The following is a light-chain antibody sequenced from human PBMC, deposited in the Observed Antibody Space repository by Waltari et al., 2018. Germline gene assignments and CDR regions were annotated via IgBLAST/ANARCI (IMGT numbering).Light chain of an antibody. CDR2: DAS. CDR3: QQRSNWLLT. J-gene: IGKJ4*01. Sequence: EIVLTQSPATLSLPPGERATLSCRASQSVSSYLAWYQQKPGQAPRLLIYDASTRATGIPARFSGSGSGTDFTLTISSLEPEDFAVYYCQQRSNWLLTFGGGTKVEIK. CDR1: QSVSSY. V-gene: IGKV3-11*01.